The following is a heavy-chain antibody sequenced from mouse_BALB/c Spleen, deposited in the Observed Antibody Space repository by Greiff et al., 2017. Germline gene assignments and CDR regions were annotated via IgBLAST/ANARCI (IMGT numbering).Heavy chain of an antibody. Sequence: EVKLLESGPELVKPGASVKISCKASGYTFTDYNMHWVKQSHGKSLEWIGYIYPYNGGTGYNQKFKSKATLTVDNSSSTAYMELRSLTSEDSAVYYCARSLDGYYAWFAYWGQGTLVTVSA. D-gene: IGHD2-3*01. CDR2: IYPYNGGT. CDR3: ARSLDGYYAWFAY. CDR1: GYTFTDYN. V-gene: IGHV1S29*02. J-gene: IGHJ3*01.